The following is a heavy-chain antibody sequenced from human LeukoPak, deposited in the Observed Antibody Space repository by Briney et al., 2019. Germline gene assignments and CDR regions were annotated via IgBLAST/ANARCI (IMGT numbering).Heavy chain of an antibody. J-gene: IGHJ4*02. CDR3: ARARNNYDSSTFSALDY. Sequence: PGGSLRLSCAASGFTFSSYGMHWVRQAPGKGLEWVAVIWYDGSNTYYADSVKGRFTISRDNSKNTLYLQMNSLGAEDTAVYYCARARNNYDSSTFSALDYWGQGTLVTVSS. V-gene: IGHV3-33*01. CDR1: GFTFSSYG. D-gene: IGHD3-22*01. CDR2: IWYDGSNT.